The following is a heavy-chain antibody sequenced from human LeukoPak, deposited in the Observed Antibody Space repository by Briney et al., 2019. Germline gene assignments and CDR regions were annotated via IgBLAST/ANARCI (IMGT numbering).Heavy chain of an antibody. CDR2: INPNSGGT. CDR1: GYTFTGYY. D-gene: IGHD2-2*01. Sequence: GASVTVSCTASGYTFTGYYMHWVRQAPGQGLEWMGWINPNSGGTNYAQKFQGWVTMTRDTSISTAYMELSSLRSEDTAVYYCAGLCSSTSCKRRVAFDIWGQGTMVTVSS. CDR3: AGLCSSTSCKRRVAFDI. V-gene: IGHV1-2*04. J-gene: IGHJ3*02.